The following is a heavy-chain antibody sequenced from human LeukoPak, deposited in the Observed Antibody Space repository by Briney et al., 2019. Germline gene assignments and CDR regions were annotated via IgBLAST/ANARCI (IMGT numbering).Heavy chain of an antibody. V-gene: IGHV3-43D*03. D-gene: IGHD3-22*01. J-gene: IGHJ6*03. CDR2: ISWDGGST. Sequence: PGGSLRLSCAASGFTFDDYAMHWARQAPGKGLEWVSLISWDGGSTYYADSVKGRFTISRDNSKNSLYLQMNSLRAEDTALYYCAKDRYDSSGYYYYYMDVWGKGTTVTVSS. CDR1: GFTFDDYA. CDR3: AKDRYDSSGYYYYYMDV.